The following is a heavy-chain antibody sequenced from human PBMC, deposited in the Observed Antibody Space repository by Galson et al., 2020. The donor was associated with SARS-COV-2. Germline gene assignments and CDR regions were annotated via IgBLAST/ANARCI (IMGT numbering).Heavy chain of an antibody. CDR3: ARQILTGYYSFYYFDF. J-gene: IGHJ4*02. CDR2: IYYTESN. Sequence: SETLSLTCTVSGGYISSSNYYWGWVHQPPGEGLEWIGSIYYTESNYYNPSLTSRVTMSVDTSRNQFSLKLSSVTAADTAVYYCARQILTGYYSFYYFDFWGQGTLVTVSS. D-gene: IGHD3-9*01. V-gene: IGHV4-39*01. CDR1: GGYISSSNYY.